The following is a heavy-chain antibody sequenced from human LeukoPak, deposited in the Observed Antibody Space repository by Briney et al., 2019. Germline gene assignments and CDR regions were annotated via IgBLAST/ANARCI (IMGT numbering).Heavy chain of an antibody. CDR3: WRAGHYDSSASSYVVDAFDI. D-gene: IGHD3-22*01. V-gene: IGHV1-18*01. CDR1: GYTFNTYG. J-gene: IGHJ3*02. Sequence: GASVKVSCKGSGYTFNTYGITWVRQAPGQGLEWMGWINTDNGNTNYAQKFQGRVTMTIDTSTSTAYMKLKSLRSDDTTMSYAWRAGHYDSSASSYVVDAFDIWGQGTMVTVSS. CDR2: INTDNGNT.